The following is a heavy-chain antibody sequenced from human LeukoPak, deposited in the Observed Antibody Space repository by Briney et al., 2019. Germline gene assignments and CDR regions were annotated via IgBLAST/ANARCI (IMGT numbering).Heavy chain of an antibody. CDR3: ARGGDGYNFSLFDY. J-gene: IGHJ4*02. D-gene: IGHD5-24*01. CDR2: IIPIFGTA. CDR1: GYTFTSYY. Sequence: SVKVSCKASGYTFTSYYLHWVRQAPGQGLEWMGGIIPIFGTANYAQKFQGRVTITADESTSTAYMELSSLRSEDTAVYYCARGGDGYNFSLFDYWGQGTLVTVSS. V-gene: IGHV1-69*13.